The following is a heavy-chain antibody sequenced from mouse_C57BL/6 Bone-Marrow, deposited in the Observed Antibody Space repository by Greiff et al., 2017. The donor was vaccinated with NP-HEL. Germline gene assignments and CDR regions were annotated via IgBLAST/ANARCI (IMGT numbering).Heavy chain of an antibody. D-gene: IGHD1-1*01. CDR2: IWGEGST. CDR1: GFSLTSYG. CDR3: AKLITTVAY. V-gene: IGHV2-3*01. Sequence: QVQLKQSGPGLVAPSQSLSITCTVSGFSLTSYGVSWVRQPPGKGLEWLGVIWGEGSTNYHSALISRRSISKNNSKRQVILNMNRLQTDDTATYYCAKLITTVAYWGQGTLVTVSA. J-gene: IGHJ3*01.